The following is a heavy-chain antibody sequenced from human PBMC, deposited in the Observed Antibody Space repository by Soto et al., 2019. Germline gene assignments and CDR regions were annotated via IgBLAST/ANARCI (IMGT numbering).Heavy chain of an antibody. CDR2: IYPGAYET. D-gene: IGHD2-15*01. CDR1: GYSFTSYR. CDR3: ARHAYCSGGSCYSSYYYGMDV. V-gene: IGHV5-51*01. J-gene: IGHJ6*02. Sequence: GESLKISFKGAGYSFTSYRIGWLRQMPGKRLELMGIIYPGAYETRYSPSFQGQVTISADKSISTAYLQWSSLKASDTAMYYCARHAYCSGGSCYSSYYYGMDVWGQGTTVTVSS.